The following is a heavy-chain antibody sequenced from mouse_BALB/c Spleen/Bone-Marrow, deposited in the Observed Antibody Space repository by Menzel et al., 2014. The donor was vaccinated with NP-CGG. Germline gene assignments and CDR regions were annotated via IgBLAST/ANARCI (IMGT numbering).Heavy chain of an antibody. CDR3: ARRVYYDYYAMDY. CDR2: IDPYSGGT. D-gene: IGHD1-1*01. J-gene: IGHJ4*01. Sequence: IDPYSGGTSYNQKFKGKATLTVDKSSSTAYMHLNSLTSEDSAVYYCARRVYYDYYAMDYWGQGTSVTVSS. V-gene: IGHV1S135*01.